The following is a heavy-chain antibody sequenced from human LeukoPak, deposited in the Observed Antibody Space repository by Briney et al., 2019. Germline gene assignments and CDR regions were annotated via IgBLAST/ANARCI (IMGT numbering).Heavy chain of an antibody. Sequence: SVKVSYKASGGTFSSYAISWVRQAPGQGLEWMGGIIPIFGTANYAQKFQGRVTITADESTSTAYMELSSLRSEDTAVYYCATPASLVAFDIWGQGTMVTVSS. V-gene: IGHV1-69*13. D-gene: IGHD3-16*01. CDR1: GGTFSSYA. J-gene: IGHJ3*02. CDR2: IIPIFGTA. CDR3: ATPASLVAFDI.